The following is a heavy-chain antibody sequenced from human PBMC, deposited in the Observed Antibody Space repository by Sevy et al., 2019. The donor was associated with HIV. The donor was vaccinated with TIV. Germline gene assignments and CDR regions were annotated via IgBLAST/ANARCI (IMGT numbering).Heavy chain of an antibody. V-gene: IGHV3-30-3*01. Sequence: GGSLRLSCAASGFTFSSYAMHWVRQAPGKGLEWVAVISYDGSNKYYVDSVKGRFTISRDNSKNTLYLQMNSLRAEDTAVYYCARANRSVISPPDAFDIWGQGTMVTVSS. J-gene: IGHJ3*02. CDR2: ISYDGSNK. CDR1: GFTFSSYA. D-gene: IGHD3-16*02. CDR3: ARANRSVISPPDAFDI.